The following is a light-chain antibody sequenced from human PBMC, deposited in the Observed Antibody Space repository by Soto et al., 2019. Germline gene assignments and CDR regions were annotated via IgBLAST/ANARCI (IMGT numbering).Light chain of an antibody. CDR3: QQANSFPGA. Sequence: DIQMTQSPSSVSASVGDRVTITCRASQGISSWLVWYQQKPGKAPKLLIYAASSLQSGVPSRFSGSGSGTDFTLTISSLQPEDSATYYCQQANSFPGAFGGGTKVEIK. CDR1: QGISSW. J-gene: IGKJ4*01. CDR2: AAS. V-gene: IGKV1D-12*01.